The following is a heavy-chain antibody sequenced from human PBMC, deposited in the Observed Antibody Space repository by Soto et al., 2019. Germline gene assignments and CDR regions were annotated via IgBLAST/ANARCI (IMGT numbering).Heavy chain of an antibody. CDR2: IIPIFGTA. Sequence: QVQLVQSGAEVKKPGSSVKVSCKASGGTFSSYAISWVRQAPGQGLEWMGGIIPIFGTANYAQKLHGRVTITADKSTSTAYMELSSLISEDTAVYYCARRHSSGWYQGHCDSWGQGTLVTVSS. V-gene: IGHV1-69*06. CDR3: ARRHSSGWYQGHCDS. D-gene: IGHD6-19*01. J-gene: IGHJ4*02. CDR1: GGTFSSYA.